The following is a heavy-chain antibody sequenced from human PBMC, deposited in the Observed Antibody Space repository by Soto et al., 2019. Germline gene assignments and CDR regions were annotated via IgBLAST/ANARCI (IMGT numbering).Heavy chain of an antibody. D-gene: IGHD3-3*01. V-gene: IGHV3-30*18. Sequence: GGSLRLSCAASGFTFSSYGMHWVRQAPGKGLEWVAVISYDGSNKYYADSVKGRFTISRDNSKNTLYLQMNSLRAEDTAVYYCAKGYHKRITIFGVVPWFDPWGQGTLVTVSS. CDR3: AKGYHKRITIFGVVPWFDP. J-gene: IGHJ5*02. CDR1: GFTFSSYG. CDR2: ISYDGSNK.